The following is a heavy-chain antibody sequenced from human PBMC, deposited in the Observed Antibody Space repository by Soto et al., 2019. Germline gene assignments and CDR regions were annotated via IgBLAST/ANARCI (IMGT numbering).Heavy chain of an antibody. V-gene: IGHV3-48*02. CDR2: ISSSSSTI. CDR1: GFTFSSYS. J-gene: IGHJ5*02. CDR3: ARGADYDSSGIRLNWFDP. Sequence: EVQLVESGGGLVQPGGSLRLSCAASGFTFSSYSMNWVRQAPGKGLEWVSYISSSSSTIYYADSVKGRFTISRDNAKNSRDLQMNSRRDEDTAVYYCARGADYDSSGIRLNWFDPWGQGTLVTVSS. D-gene: IGHD3-22*01.